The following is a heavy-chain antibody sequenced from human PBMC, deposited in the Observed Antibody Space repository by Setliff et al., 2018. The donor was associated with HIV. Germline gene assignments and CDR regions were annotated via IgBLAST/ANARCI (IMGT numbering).Heavy chain of an antibody. J-gene: IGHJ4*02. V-gene: IGHV4-38-2*01. Sequence: PSETLSLRLSCAASGFTFSSYWMHWIRQPPGKGLEWIGSIYHSGSTYYNPSLKSRVTISVDTSKNRFSLKLSSVTAADTAVYYCARLWDTELGDYWGQGTLVTVSS. D-gene: IGHD5-18*01. CDR3: ARLWDTELGDY. CDR2: IYHSGST. CDR1: GFTFSSYW.